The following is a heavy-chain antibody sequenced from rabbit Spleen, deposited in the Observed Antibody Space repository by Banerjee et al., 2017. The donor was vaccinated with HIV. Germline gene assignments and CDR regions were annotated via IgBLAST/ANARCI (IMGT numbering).Heavy chain of an antibody. CDR1: GFSFSSGYG. V-gene: IGHV1S45*01. CDR3: ARYGAYSFKL. J-gene: IGHJ4*01. CDR2: IDTGGGGT. Sequence: QQQLEESGGDLVQPGGSLTLTCTASGFSFSSGYGMSWVRQAPGKGLEWIAYIDTGGGGTYYASWAKGRFTISKTSSTTVTLQMTSLTAADTATYFCARYGAYSFKLWGPGTLVTV. D-gene: IGHD2-1*01.